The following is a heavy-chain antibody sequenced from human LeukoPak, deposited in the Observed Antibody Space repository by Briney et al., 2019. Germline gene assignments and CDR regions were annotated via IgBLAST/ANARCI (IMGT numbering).Heavy chain of an antibody. Sequence: SETLSLTCTASGASISGYYWSWIRQPPGKELEWIGYFYTSGSAHYNPSLRSRVTMSVDTSKNQFSLKLSSVTAADTAVYYCARGLRDEDRHYNYYYRDVWGKRTTVTVPS. CDR1: GASISGYY. D-gene: IGHD2-21*01. CDR3: ARGLRDEDRHYNYYYRDV. V-gene: IGHV4-4*09. J-gene: IGHJ6*03. CDR2: FYTSGSA.